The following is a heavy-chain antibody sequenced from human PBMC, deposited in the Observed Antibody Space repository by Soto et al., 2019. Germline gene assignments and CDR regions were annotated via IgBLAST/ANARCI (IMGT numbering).Heavy chain of an antibody. Sequence: QVQLVQSGAEVKKPGASVKVSGKASGYTFTSFGISLVRQAPGQGLEWMGWISAYNGNTNYAENLQGRVTMTTDTTTSTAYMELRSLRSDDTAVYYCARDHRGGTDAFDIWGQEIRVTVSS. D-gene: IGHD3-16*01. V-gene: IGHV1-18*01. J-gene: IGHJ3*02. CDR3: ARDHRGGTDAFDI. CDR2: ISAYNGNT. CDR1: GYTFTSFG.